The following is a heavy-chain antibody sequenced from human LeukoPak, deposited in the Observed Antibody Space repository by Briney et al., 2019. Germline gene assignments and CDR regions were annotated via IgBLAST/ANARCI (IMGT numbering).Heavy chain of an antibody. J-gene: IGHJ2*01. Sequence: PGGSLRLSCAASGFIFSDYYMSWIRQAPGKGLEWVSYISSSGSSIYYADSVKGRFTISRDNAKNSLYLQMNSLRAEDTAVYYCARVGSYYDSSGYSYRYFDLWGRGTLVTVSS. CDR3: ARVGSYYDSSGYSYRYFDL. CDR1: GFIFSDYY. D-gene: IGHD3-22*01. V-gene: IGHV3-11*04. CDR2: ISSSGSSI.